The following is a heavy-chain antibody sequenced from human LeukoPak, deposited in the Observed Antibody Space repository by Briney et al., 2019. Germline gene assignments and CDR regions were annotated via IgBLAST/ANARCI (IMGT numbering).Heavy chain of an antibody. CDR1: GFTFSSYA. Sequence: AGDLRRSSAASGFTFSSYAMDWVRQAPGKGLEWVAVISYDGSNKYYAGSVKGRFNIQRDNSQNTPYLQMNSLRAEDTAVYYCARGELWDSQHWFHPWPQGPLVTVSS. CDR2: ISYDGSNK. V-gene: IGHV3-30*04. D-gene: IGHD3-10*01. J-gene: IGHJ5*02. CDR3: ARGELWDSQHWFHP.